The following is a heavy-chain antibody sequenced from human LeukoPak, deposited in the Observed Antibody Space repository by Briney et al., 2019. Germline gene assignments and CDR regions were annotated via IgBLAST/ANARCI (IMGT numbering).Heavy chain of an antibody. CDR2: IYTSGST. Sequence: SETLSLTCAVSGDSINNNFWSWIRQPAGKGLEWIGRIYTSGSTNYNPSLKSRVTMSVDTSKNQFSLKLSSVTAADTAVYYCARDNRYYDILTGYQDDAFDIWGQGTMVTVSS. CDR3: ARDNRYYDILTGYQDDAFDI. V-gene: IGHV4-4*07. D-gene: IGHD3-9*01. CDR1: GDSINNNF. J-gene: IGHJ3*02.